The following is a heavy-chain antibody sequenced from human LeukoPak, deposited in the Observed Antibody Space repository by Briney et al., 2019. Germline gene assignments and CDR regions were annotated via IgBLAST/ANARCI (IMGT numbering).Heavy chain of an antibody. CDR3: AKDYYDSGSYYYPFDY. CDR1: GFTFSSYA. Sequence: GGSLRLSCAASGFTFSSYAMSWVRQAPGKGLEWVSGISGSGHTAYYADSVKGRFTISRDNSKNTLYLQMNSLRAEDTAVYYCAKDYYDSGSYYYPFDYWGQGTLVTVSS. CDR2: ISGSGHTA. D-gene: IGHD3-10*01. J-gene: IGHJ4*02. V-gene: IGHV3-23*01.